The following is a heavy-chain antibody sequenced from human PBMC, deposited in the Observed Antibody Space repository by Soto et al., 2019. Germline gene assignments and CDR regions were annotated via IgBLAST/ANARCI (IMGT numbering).Heavy chain of an antibody. D-gene: IGHD2-15*01. CDR1: GASTTSYY. CDR2: ISYSGST. CDR3: ARGVVVVAATLKARDAFDI. Sequence: SETLSLTCTVSGASTTSYYWSWIRQPPGKGLEWLGYISYSGSTDYNPSLKSRVTISLDTSKNQFSLKLSSVTAADTAVYYCARGVVVVAATLKARDAFDIWGQGTMVTVSS. J-gene: IGHJ3*02. V-gene: IGHV4-59*08.